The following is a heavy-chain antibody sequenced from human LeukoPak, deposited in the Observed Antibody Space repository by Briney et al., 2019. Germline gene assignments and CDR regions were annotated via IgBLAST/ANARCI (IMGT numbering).Heavy chain of an antibody. CDR2: MNPNSGNT. CDR1: GYTFTSYV. D-gene: IGHD2-2*01. CDR3: ARGSYACSSTSCYRAWFDP. J-gene: IGHJ5*02. Sequence: ASVKVSCKASGYTFTSYVIHWVRQATGQGLEWMGWMNPNSGNTGYAQKFQGRVTMTRNTSISTAYMELSSLRSEDTAVYYCARGSYACSSTSCYRAWFDPWGQGTLVTVSS. V-gene: IGHV1-8*01.